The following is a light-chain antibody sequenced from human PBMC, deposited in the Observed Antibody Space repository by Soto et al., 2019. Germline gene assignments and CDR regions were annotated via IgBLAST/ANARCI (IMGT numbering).Light chain of an antibody. Sequence: QSALTQPRSVSGSPGQSVTISCTGTSSDVGGNNYVSWYQQHPGKAPKLMIYDVSKRPSGVHDRFSGSKSGNTASLTISRLKDEDEADYYCCSYAGSNTYVFGTGSRLTVI. CDR3: CSYAGSNTYV. CDR1: SSDVGGNNY. V-gene: IGLV2-11*01. J-gene: IGLJ1*01. CDR2: DVS.